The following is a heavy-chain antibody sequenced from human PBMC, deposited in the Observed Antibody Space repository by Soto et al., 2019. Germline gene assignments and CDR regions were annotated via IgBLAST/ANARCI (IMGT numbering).Heavy chain of an antibody. D-gene: IGHD2-2*01. V-gene: IGHV4-4*07. Sequence: SETLSLTCTVSGGSISSYYWSWIRQPAGKGLEWIGRIYTSGSTNYNPSLKSRVTMSVDTSKNQFSLKLSSVTAADTAVYYCARACSSNSCYDVFDYWRQGTLVTVSS. CDR3: ARACSSNSCYDVFDY. J-gene: IGHJ4*02. CDR1: GGSISSYY. CDR2: IYTSGST.